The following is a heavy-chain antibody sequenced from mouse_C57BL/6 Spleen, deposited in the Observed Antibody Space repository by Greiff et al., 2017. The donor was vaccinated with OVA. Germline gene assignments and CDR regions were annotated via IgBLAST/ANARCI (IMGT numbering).Heavy chain of an antibody. D-gene: IGHD1-1*01. CDR1: GYTFTDYE. J-gene: IGHJ1*03. CDR3: TRDGSYWYFDV. V-gene: IGHV1-15*01. CDR2: IDPETGGT. Sequence: QVQLQQSGAELVRPGASVTLSCKASGYTFTDYEMHWVKQTPVHGLEWIGAIDPETGGTAYNQKFKGKAILTADKSSSTAYMELRSLTSEDSADYYCTRDGSYWYFDVWGTGTTVTVSS.